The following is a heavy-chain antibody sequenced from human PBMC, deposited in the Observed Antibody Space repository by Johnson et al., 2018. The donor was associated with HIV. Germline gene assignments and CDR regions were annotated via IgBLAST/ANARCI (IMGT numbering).Heavy chain of an antibody. V-gene: IGHV3-33*01. CDR1: GFTFSSYG. D-gene: IGHD2-15*01. J-gene: IGHJ3*02. CDR3: ARRSWSFDAFDI. CDR2: IWYDGSNK. Sequence: QVQLVESGGGVVQPGRSLRLSCTASGFTFSSYGMHWVRQAPGKGLEWVAVIWYDGSNKYYGDSVKGRFTISRDNSKNTLYLQMNSLRAEDTAGYYCARRSWSFDAFDIWGQWTMVTVSS.